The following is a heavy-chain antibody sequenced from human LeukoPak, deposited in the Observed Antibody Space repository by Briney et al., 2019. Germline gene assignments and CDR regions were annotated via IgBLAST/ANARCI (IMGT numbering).Heavy chain of an antibody. CDR3: AKGVSSSWRGYFDY. CDR1: GFTFRSYV. Sequence: GGSLRLSCAASGFTFRSYVMSWVRQAPGKGLEWVSDISGTGGSTYYADSVKGRFTSSKDNSKNTLYLQMNSLKVEDTAVYYCAKGVSSSWRGYFDYWGQGTLVTVSS. D-gene: IGHD6-13*01. J-gene: IGHJ4*02. CDR2: ISGTGGST. V-gene: IGHV3-23*01.